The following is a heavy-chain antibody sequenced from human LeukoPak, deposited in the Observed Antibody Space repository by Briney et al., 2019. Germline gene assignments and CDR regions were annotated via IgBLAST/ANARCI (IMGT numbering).Heavy chain of an antibody. D-gene: IGHD3-10*01. J-gene: IGHJ4*02. V-gene: IGHV4-59*12. CDR3: ARGTYYYGSGSYYRARGSLDY. Sequence: PSETLSLTCTVSGGSISSYYWSWIRQPPGKGLEWIGYIYYSGSTNYNPSLKSRVTISVDTSKNQFSLKLSCVTAADTAVYYCARGTYYYGSGSYYRARGSLDYWGQGTLVTVSS. CDR1: GGSISSYY. CDR2: IYYSGST.